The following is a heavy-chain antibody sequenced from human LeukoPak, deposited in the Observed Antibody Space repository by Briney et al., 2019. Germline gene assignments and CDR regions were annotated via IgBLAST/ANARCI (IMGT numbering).Heavy chain of an antibody. CDR1: GFTFSSYA. CDR2: ISYDGSNT. J-gene: IGHJ6*03. D-gene: IGHD2-2*01. Sequence: PGRSLRLSCAAAGFTFSSYAMRWVRQAPGEGLEWVAVISYDGSNTYYTDSVKGRFTISRDNSKNTLYLQMNSLRAENTAVYYCARIGKIGYCSSTSCPCGGYSDYYYMDVWGKGTTVTVSS. V-gene: IGHV3-30*10. CDR3: ARIGKIGYCSSTSCPCGGYSDYYYMDV.